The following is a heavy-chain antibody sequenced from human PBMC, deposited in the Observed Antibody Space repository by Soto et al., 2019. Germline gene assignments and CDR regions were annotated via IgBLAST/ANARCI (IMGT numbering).Heavy chain of an antibody. V-gene: IGHV3-11*06. J-gene: IGHJ4*02. CDR1: GFRFRVSY. CDR3: STTPRMLDD. CDR2: INGGSTDI. Sequence: QVQLVEAGGGVVKPGGSLTLSCAASGFRFRVSYMTWVRQTPGQGLEWLSYINGGSTDINYADSVRGRFTLSRDTSKNSLYLQMDSLRVEDTAVYYCSTTPRMLDDMGQGTLVTVSS. D-gene: IGHD1-1*01.